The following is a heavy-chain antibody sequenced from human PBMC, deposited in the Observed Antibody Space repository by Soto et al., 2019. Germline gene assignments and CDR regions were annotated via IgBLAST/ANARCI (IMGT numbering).Heavy chain of an antibody. J-gene: IGHJ5*02. CDR2: IYWDDQK. V-gene: IGHV2-5*02. CDR1: GLSLNTRGVG. CDR3: ANRLPEPPGRGNGPFDP. Sequence: SGPTLVHPRQTLTLTCTCSGLSLNTRGVGVGWIRQPPGKALEWVALIYWDDQKFYNSFLESRLTITKDTSKNQVVLTMIDMDPVDTGTYYCANRLPEPPGRGNGPFDPWGQGILVTVSS. D-gene: IGHD1-1*01.